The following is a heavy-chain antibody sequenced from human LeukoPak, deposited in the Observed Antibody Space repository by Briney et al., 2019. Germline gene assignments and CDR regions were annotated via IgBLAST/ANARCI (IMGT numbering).Heavy chain of an antibody. CDR1: GGSISSYY. V-gene: IGHV4-59*08. D-gene: IGHD4-11*01. J-gene: IGHJ4*02. CDR2: THYSGNT. Sequence: ASETLSLTCTVSGGSISSYYWSWIRQPPGKGLEWIGYTHYSGNTNYNASLKSRVTISVDMSKNQFSLKLNSVTAADTAVYYCARQGPLTTAVTTRTNPFDYWGQGTLVTVSS. CDR3: ARQGPLTTAVTTRTNPFDY.